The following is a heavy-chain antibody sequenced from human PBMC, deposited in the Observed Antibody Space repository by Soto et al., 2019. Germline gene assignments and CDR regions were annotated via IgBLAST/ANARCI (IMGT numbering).Heavy chain of an antibody. V-gene: IGHV3-64D*06. J-gene: IGHJ4*02. D-gene: IGHD3-22*01. Sequence: PGGSLSLSCSASGFTFSSYAMHWVRQAPGKGRVYVSSISTNGGSTHYADSVKGRFTISRDNSKNTQSLQMNSLRADVTAVYYCVKGEDHYDSSGYYPFDYWGQGTLVTVS. CDR3: VKGEDHYDSSGYYPFDY. CDR2: ISTNGGST. CDR1: GFTFSSYA.